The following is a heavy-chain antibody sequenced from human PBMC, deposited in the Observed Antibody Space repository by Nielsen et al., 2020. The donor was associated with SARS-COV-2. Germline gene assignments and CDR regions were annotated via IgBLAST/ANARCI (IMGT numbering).Heavy chain of an antibody. CDR3: ARGAYCTNGVCYTRRYNWFDP. CDR2: INHSGST. J-gene: IGHJ5*02. Sequence: SETLSLTCAVYGGSFSGYYWSWIRQPPGKGLEWIGEINHSGSTNYNPSLKSRVTISVDTSKNQFSLKLSSVTAADTAVYYCARGAYCTNGVCYTRRYNWFDPWGQGTLVTVSS. CDR1: GGSFSGYY. D-gene: IGHD2-8*01. V-gene: IGHV4-34*01.